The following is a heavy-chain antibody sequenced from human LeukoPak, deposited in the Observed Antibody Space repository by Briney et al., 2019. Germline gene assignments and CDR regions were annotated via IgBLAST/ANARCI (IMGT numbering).Heavy chain of an antibody. CDR3: ARDYCSGGSCYSDYFDY. D-gene: IGHD2-15*01. J-gene: IGHJ4*02. CDR1: GFTFSSYS. V-gene: IGHV3-21*01. Sequence: GGSLRLSCAASGFTFSSYSMNWVHQAPGKGLEWVSSISSSSSYIYYADSVKGRFTISRDNAKNSLYLQMNSLRAEDTAVYYCARDYCSGGSCYSDYFDYWGQGTLVTVSS. CDR2: ISSSSSYI.